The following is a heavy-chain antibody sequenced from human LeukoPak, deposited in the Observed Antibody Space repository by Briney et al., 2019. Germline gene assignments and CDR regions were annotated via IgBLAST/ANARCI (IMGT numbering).Heavy chain of an antibody. CDR3: ARVFKYSSSSTAWYYYMDV. Sequence: SETLSLTCTVSGGSISSGDYYWSWIRQPPGKGLEWIGYIYYSGSTYYNPSLKSRVTISVDTSKNQFSLKLSSVTAADTAVYYCARVFKYSSSSTAWYYYMDVWGKGTTVTVSS. CDR1: GGSISSGDYY. D-gene: IGHD6-6*01. V-gene: IGHV4-30-4*02. J-gene: IGHJ6*03. CDR2: IYYSGST.